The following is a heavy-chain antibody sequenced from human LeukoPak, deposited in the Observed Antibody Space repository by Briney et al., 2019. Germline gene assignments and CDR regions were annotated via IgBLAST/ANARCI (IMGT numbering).Heavy chain of an antibody. CDR3: ARDSGDYYGSGSQQGGDSAIHYYYYGMDV. Sequence: GGSLRLSCAASGFTFSSYSMNWVRQAPGKGLEWVSSISSSSSYIYYADSVKGRFTISRDNAKNSLYLQMNSLRAEDTAVYYRARDSGDYYGSGSQQGGDSAIHYYYYGMDVWGQGTTVTVSS. V-gene: IGHV3-21*01. D-gene: IGHD3-10*01. CDR1: GFTFSSYS. CDR2: ISSSSSYI. J-gene: IGHJ6*02.